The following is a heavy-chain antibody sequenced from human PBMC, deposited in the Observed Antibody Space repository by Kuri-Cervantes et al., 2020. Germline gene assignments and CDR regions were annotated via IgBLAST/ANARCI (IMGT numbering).Heavy chain of an antibody. Sequence: GGSLRLSCAASGFTFSDYFMTWIRQAPGKGLELVSYISSSGNSIKYADFVKGRFTISRDNAKNSLYLQMNSLRAEDTAVYYCARDRVLHGSRPFYWGQGTLVTVSS. CDR2: ISSSGNSI. CDR3: ARDRVLHGSRPFY. CDR1: GFTFSDYF. J-gene: IGHJ4*02. D-gene: IGHD2-2*03. V-gene: IGHV3-11*01.